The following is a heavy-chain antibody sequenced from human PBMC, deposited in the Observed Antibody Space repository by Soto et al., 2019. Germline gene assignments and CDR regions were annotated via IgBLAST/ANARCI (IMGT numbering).Heavy chain of an antibody. CDR1: GFTFSSYA. V-gene: IGHV3-23*01. Sequence: GALRLSCAASGFTFSSYAVSWVRQAPGRGPEWISSISGSGSTIYYADSVKGRFTISRDNSKNTLYLQMSSLRAEDTAVYYCAKVFYYYDSSGYYYFDYWGQGTLVTVSS. CDR3: AKVFYYYDSSGYYYFDY. D-gene: IGHD3-22*01. CDR2: ISGSGSTI. J-gene: IGHJ4*02.